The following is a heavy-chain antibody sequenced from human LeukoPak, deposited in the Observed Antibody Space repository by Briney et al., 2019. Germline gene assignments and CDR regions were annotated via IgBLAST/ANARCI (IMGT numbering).Heavy chain of an antibody. CDR3: ARFLITMVRGVMNYYYGMDV. J-gene: IGHJ6*02. CDR1: GYTFTSYG. CDR2: ISAYNGNT. D-gene: IGHD3-10*01. V-gene: IGHV1-18*01. Sequence: ASVKVSCKASGYTFTSYGISWVRQAPGQGLEWMGWISAYNGNTNYAQKLQGRVTMTTDTSTSTAYMELRSLRSDDTAVYCCARFLITMVRGVMNYYYGMDVWGQGTTVTVSS.